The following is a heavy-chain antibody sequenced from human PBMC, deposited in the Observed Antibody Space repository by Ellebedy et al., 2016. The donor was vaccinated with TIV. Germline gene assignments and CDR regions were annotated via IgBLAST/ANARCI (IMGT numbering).Heavy chain of an antibody. V-gene: IGHV3-74*01. Sequence: GGSLRLXXAASGFTFSSYWMHWVRQAPGKGLVWVSRINSDGSSTSYADSVKGRFTISRDNAKNTLYLQMNSLRAEDTAVYYCARDGKVGGYSYGYAYFQHWGQGTLVTVSS. CDR3: ARDGKVGGYSYGYAYFQH. J-gene: IGHJ1*01. CDR2: INSDGSST. D-gene: IGHD5-18*01. CDR1: GFTFSSYW.